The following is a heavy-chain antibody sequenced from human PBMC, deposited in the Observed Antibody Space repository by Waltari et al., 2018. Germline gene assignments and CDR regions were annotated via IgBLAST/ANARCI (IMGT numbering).Heavy chain of an antibody. Sequence: QVQLQESGPGLVKPSETLSLTCAVSGYSISSGYYWGWIRQPPGKGLEWIGSIYHSGSTEHTPDLKSRGTISVDTSRNPVSLKLSSVTAADTAVYYCARARNVLRYFDWLTDSYYCDYWGQGTLVTVSS. V-gene: IGHV4-38-2*01. D-gene: IGHD3-9*01. CDR3: ARARNVLRYFDWLTDSYYCDY. CDR1: GYSISSGYY. J-gene: IGHJ4*02. CDR2: IYHSGST.